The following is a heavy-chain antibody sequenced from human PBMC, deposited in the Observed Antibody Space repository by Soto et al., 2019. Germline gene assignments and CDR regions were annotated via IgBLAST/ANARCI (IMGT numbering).Heavy chain of an antibody. CDR1: GVSVNGGGSY. J-gene: IGHJ4*02. CDR3: ARDAYSQFGC. D-gene: IGHD4-4*01. Sequence: SETLSLTCTVSGVSVNGGGSYWNWIRQPPGKGLEWIGYIYYSGSTKYNPSLESRVAISVDTSKNQFSLKLSSVTAADTAVYYCARDAYSQFGCWGRAIRVTVAS. CDR2: IYYSGST. V-gene: IGHV4-61*08.